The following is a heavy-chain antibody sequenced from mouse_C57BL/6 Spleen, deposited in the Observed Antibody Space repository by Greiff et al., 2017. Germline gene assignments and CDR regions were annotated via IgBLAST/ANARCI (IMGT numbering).Heavy chain of an antibody. CDR1: GYTFTSYW. V-gene: IGHV1-64*01. J-gene: IGHJ1*03. CDR3: AGSAVVADRYFDV. CDR2: IHPNSGST. Sequence: VQLQQPGAELVKPGASVKLSCKASGYTFTSYWMHWVKQRPGQGLEWIGMIHPNSGSTNYNEKFKSKATLTVDKSSSTAYMQLSSLTSEDSAVYYCAGSAVVADRYFDVWGTGTTVTVSS. D-gene: IGHD1-1*01.